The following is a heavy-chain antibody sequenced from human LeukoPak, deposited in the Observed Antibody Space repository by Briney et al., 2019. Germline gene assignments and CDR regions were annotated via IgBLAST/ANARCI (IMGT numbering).Heavy chain of an antibody. CDR3: ARGKLDYYGSRIQGYYFDY. CDR1: GGSISSGGYS. V-gene: IGHV4-30-4*07. Sequence: SETLSLTCAVSGGSISSGGYSWSWIRQPPGKGLEWIAYIYYSGSTYYNPSLKSRITISVDTSKNQFSLKLSSVTAADTAVYYCARGKLDYYGSRIQGYYFDYWGQGTLVTVSS. CDR2: IYYSGST. D-gene: IGHD3-22*01. J-gene: IGHJ4*02.